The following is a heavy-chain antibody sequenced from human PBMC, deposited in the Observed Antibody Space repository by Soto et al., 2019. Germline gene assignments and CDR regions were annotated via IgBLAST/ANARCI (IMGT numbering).Heavy chain of an antibody. CDR1: GFTFSSYA. CDR2: ISGSGGST. Sequence: PGGSLRLSCAASGFTFSSYAMSWVRQAPGKGLEWVSAISGSGGSTYYADSVKGRFTISRDNSKNTLYLKMNSLRAEDTAVYYCAKDPEESIAVAGQPEAFDIWGQGTMVTVSS. D-gene: IGHD6-19*01. CDR3: AKDPEESIAVAGQPEAFDI. V-gene: IGHV3-23*01. J-gene: IGHJ3*02.